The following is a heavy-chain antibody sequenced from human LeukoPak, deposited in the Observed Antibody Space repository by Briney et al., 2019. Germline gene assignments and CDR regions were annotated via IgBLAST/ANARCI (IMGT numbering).Heavy chain of an antibody. CDR3: ARGGKYYYDSSGYYYFAY. Sequence: GESLRLSCAASGFTFSDYYMTWIRQAPGKGLEWVSYITNSGSYTNYADSVKGRFTMSRDNAKNSLYLQMKSLRAEDTAVYYCARGGKYYYDSSGYYYFAYWGQGTLVTVSS. CDR1: GFTFSDYY. J-gene: IGHJ4*02. D-gene: IGHD3-22*01. V-gene: IGHV3-11*06. CDR2: ITNSGSYT.